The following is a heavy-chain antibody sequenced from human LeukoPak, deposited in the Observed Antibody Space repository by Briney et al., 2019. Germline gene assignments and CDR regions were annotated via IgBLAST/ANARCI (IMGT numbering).Heavy chain of an antibody. D-gene: IGHD2-15*01. V-gene: IGHV4-4*07. J-gene: IGHJ3*02. CDR2: IYSSGST. Sequence: KPSETLSLTCTVSGGSINSFYWIWIRQPAGKGLEWIGRIYSSGSTYYNPSLKSRVTISVDRSKNQFSLKLSSVTAADTAVYYCAVDEGYAFDIWGQGTMVTVSS. CDR3: AVDEGYAFDI. CDR1: GGSINSFY.